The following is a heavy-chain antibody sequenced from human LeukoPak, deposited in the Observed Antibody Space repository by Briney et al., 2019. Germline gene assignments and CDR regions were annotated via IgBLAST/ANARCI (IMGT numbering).Heavy chain of an antibody. CDR2: ISNGSGNR. J-gene: IGHJ6*03. V-gene: IGHV3-48*01. CDR1: EFTYSSYS. CDR3: ARAAKWEFYHYYMDV. Sequence: GGSLRLSCVASEFTYSSYSMILVRKAPGKGLEWISYISNGSGNRYYADSVKGRFTISRDNAKNLLYLQMNNLRADDTAVYYCARAAKWEFYHYYMDVWGKGTTVAVSS. D-gene: IGHD1-26*01.